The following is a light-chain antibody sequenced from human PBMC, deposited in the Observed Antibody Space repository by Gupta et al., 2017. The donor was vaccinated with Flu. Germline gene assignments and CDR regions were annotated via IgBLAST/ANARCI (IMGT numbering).Light chain of an antibody. J-gene: IGLJ3*02. V-gene: IGLV3-1*01. CDR1: TLGNKY. Sequence: SYELTQPPSVSVPPGQTASIACSGDTLGNKYVCWFRQKPGQSPTLVLFQDSKRHSGIPERFSGSNSGNTATLTISGAQARDEADYYCHTWDNSIGVFGGGTKLTVL. CDR3: HTWDNSIGV. CDR2: QDS.